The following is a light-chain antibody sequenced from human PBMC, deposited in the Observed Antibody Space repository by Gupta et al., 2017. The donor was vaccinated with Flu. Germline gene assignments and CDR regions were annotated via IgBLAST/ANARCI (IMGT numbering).Light chain of an antibody. CDR2: DDS. Sequence: SSVLTQPPSVSVAPGPTARSTCGGNKIGSKSVHWYHQKPGQAPCLLVYDDSDRLSGIPERFSGSNSGNTATLTISRVEAGEEADYYCQVGDSSSDHPVFGGGTKLTVL. CDR3: QVGDSSSDHPV. CDR1: KIGSKS. V-gene: IGLV3-21*02. J-gene: IGLJ3*02.